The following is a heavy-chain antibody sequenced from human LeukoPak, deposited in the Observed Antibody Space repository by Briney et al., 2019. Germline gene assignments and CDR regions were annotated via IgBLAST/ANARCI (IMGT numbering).Heavy chain of an antibody. V-gene: IGHV4-34*01. CDR2: INHSGST. CDR3: ARSPGDFWSGYPY. Sequence: PSETLSLTCTVSGGSINSYYWSWIRQPPGRGLEWIGEINHSGSTNYNPSLKSRVTISVDTSKNQFSLKLSSVTAADTAVYYCARSPGDFWSGYPYWGQGTLVTVSS. J-gene: IGHJ4*02. D-gene: IGHD3-3*01. CDR1: GGSINSYY.